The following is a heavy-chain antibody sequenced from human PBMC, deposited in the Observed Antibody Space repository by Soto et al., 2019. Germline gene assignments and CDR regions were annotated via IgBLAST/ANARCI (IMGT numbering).Heavy chain of an antibody. J-gene: IGHJ1*01. Sequence: ASVKVSCKASGGPFSSYAISWVRQAPGQGLEWMGGININNGYTNYAQKIQGRVTMTTDTSTSTAYMELRSLRSDDTAVYYCAKWIRGNYYDLGNYRLPEY. CDR1: GGPFSSYA. D-gene: IGHD3-10*01. V-gene: IGHV1-18*01. CDR3: AKWIRGNYYDLGNYRLPEY. CDR2: ININNGYT.